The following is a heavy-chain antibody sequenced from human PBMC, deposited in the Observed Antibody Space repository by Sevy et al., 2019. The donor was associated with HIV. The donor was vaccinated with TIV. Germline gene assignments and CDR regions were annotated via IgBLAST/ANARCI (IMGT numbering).Heavy chain of an antibody. CDR1: GFTFSGYS. Sequence: GGSLRLSCGASGFTFSGYSMNWVRQAPGKGLEWVSYISSSSYTIYYADSVKGRFTISRDNAKNSLYLQMNSLRAEDTAVYYCARAPPYSSGWYGIDYWGQGTLVTVSS. CDR3: ARAPPYSSGWYGIDY. V-gene: IGHV3-48*01. CDR2: ISSSSYTI. D-gene: IGHD6-19*01. J-gene: IGHJ4*02.